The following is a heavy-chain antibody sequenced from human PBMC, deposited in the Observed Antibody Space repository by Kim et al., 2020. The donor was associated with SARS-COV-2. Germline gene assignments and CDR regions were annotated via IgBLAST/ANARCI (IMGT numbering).Heavy chain of an antibody. J-gene: IGHJ4*02. CDR2: IKSKTDGGTT. CDR1: GLTLSKAW. V-gene: IGHV3-15*01. D-gene: IGHD5-18*01. CDR3: TTKGGYWYGLVY. Sequence: GGSLRLSCGASGLTLSKAWVNWVLQAPGKGLEWVGRIKSKTDGGTTDYAAPVEGRFTISRDDSSNTLFLQMNSLKIEDTAVYYCTTKGGYWYGLVYWGQGTLVTVSS.